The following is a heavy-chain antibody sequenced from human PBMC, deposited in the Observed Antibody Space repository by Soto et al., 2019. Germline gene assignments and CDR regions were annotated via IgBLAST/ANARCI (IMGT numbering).Heavy chain of an antibody. Sequence: EVQLVESGGGLVQPGGSLRLSCAASGFTFSNYWMSWVRQAPGEGLEWVANIKQDGSENSYVDSVKGRFTISRDNAKNSVYLQMNSLRAEGTAVYYCARGRYCSGGRCYFDYWGQGTPVTVSS. CDR3: ARGRYCSGGRCYFDY. V-gene: IGHV3-7*04. D-gene: IGHD2-15*01. CDR1: GFTFSNYW. CDR2: IKQDGSEN. J-gene: IGHJ4*02.